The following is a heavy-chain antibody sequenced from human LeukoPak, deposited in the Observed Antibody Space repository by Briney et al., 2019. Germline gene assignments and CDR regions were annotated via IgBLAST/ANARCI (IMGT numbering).Heavy chain of an antibody. V-gene: IGHV1-18*01. CDR3: ARDLGASRGIDY. CDR2: VSAYNGNT. D-gene: IGHD3-10*01. CDR1: GYTFTSYG. J-gene: IGHJ4*02. Sequence: ASVKVSCKASGYTFTSYGISWVRQAPGQGLEWMGWVSAYNGNTNYAQKLQGRVTMTTDTSTSTAHMELRSLRSDDTAVYYCARDLGASRGIDYWGQGTLVTVSS.